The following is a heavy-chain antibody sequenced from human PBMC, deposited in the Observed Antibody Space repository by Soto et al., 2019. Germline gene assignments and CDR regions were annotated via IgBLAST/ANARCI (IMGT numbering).Heavy chain of an antibody. D-gene: IGHD2-2*01. CDR2: ISWNSGSI. V-gene: IGHV3-9*01. J-gene: IGHJ4*02. CDR3: AKDMKAGYCSSTSCYPFDY. Sequence: EVQLVESGGGLVQPGRSLRLSCAASGFTFDDYAMHWVRQAPGKGLEWVSGISWNSGSIGYADSVKGRFTISRDNAKNSLYLQMNSLRPEDTALYYCAKDMKAGYCSSTSCYPFDYWGQGTLVTVSS. CDR1: GFTFDDYA.